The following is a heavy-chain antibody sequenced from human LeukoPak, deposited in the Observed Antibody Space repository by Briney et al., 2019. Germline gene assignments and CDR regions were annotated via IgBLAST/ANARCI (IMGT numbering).Heavy chain of an antibody. V-gene: IGHV4-38-2*02. J-gene: IGHJ4*02. CDR3: ASSGGYYDFWSGYSPIYYFDY. CDR2: IYHSGST. D-gene: IGHD3-3*01. Sequence: SETLSLTCTVSGYSISSGYYWGWIRQPPGKGLEWIGSIYHSGSTYYNPSLKSRVTISVDTSKNQFSLKLSSVTAADTAVYYCASSGGYYDFWSGYSPIYYFDYWGQGTLVTVFS. CDR1: GYSISSGYY.